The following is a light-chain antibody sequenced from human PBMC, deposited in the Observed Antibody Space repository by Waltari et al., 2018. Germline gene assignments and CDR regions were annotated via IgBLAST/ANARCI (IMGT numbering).Light chain of an antibody. V-gene: IGKV3-15*01. J-gene: IGKJ3*01. CDR3: QQYNNWPLT. CDR1: QTVTNK. CDR2: DAS. Sequence: DIMMTQSPATLSVSPGDRATLSCGASQTVTNKLAWYQPKPGPAPRLLIYDASTRATGIPARFSGSQSGTEFTLTITSLQSEDFGIYYCQQYNNWPLTFGPGTKVDIK.